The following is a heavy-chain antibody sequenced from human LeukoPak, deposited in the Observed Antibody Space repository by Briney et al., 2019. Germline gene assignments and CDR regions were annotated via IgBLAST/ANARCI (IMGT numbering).Heavy chain of an antibody. CDR1: GGSISSSGYY. CDR2: LFYGGST. CDR3: SRWQVGATPPYYYYMDV. Sequence: PSETLSLTCTVSGGSISSSGYYWGWIRQPPGKGLEWVGSLFYGGSTYYNPSLKSRVTISVNTSKTQFSLRLSPVTAADTAVSYLSRWQVGATPPYYYYMDVWGQGTTVAVSS. J-gene: IGHJ6*03. V-gene: IGHV4-39*01. D-gene: IGHD1-26*01.